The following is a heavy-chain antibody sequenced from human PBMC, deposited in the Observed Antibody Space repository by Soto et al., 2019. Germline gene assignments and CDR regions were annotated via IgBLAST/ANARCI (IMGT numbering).Heavy chain of an antibody. D-gene: IGHD1-26*01. CDR3: ARGLISGSHYSGGWYYFDS. CDR2: INHSGSA. CDR1: GGSFSDYI. Sequence: QVQLQQSGAGLLKPSETLSLTCDVYGGSFSDYIWTWIRQTPGKGLQWIGQINHSGSANYNPSLKSRVTISVQTSSSQFSLELSSVTAADTAVYYCARGLISGSHYSGGWYYFDSWGQGTQGTVSS. J-gene: IGHJ4*02. V-gene: IGHV4-34*01.